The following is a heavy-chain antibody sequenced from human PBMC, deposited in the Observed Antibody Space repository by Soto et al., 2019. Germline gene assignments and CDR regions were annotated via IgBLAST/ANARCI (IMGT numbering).Heavy chain of an antibody. Sequence: QVQLVESGGGVVQPGWSLRLSCAASGFTFSSYGMHWVRQAPGKGLEWVAVISYDGSNKYYADSVKGRFTISRDNSKNTLYLQMNSLRAEDTAVYYCAIPPKYGMDVWGQGTTVTVSS. CDR2: ISYDGSNK. J-gene: IGHJ6*02. CDR1: GFTFSSYG. CDR3: AIPPKYGMDV. V-gene: IGHV3-30*03.